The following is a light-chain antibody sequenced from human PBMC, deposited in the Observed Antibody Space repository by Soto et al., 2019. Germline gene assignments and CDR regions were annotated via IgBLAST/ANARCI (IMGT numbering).Light chain of an antibody. CDR1: SSDVGGYNY. Sequence: QSALTQPASVSGSPGQSIAISCTATSSDVGGYNYVSWYQQYPGKAPKLMIYDVSNRPSGVSNRFSGSKSGNTASLTISGLQAEDEADYYCSSYTSSTTLYVFGPGTKVTVL. CDR2: DVS. J-gene: IGLJ1*01. CDR3: SSYTSSTTLYV. V-gene: IGLV2-14*01.